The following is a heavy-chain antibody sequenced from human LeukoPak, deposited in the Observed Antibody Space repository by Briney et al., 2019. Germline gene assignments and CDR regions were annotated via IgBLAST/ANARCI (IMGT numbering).Heavy chain of an antibody. CDR3: ARVGYYDSSGYFIFASFDY. Sequence: GGSLRLSCAASGFTVSSNYMSWVRQAPGKGLEWVSVIYSGGTTYYADSVKGRFTISRDNSKNTLYPQMNSLRAEDTAVYYCARVGYYDSSGYFIFASFDYWGQGTLVTVSS. CDR1: GFTVSSNY. J-gene: IGHJ4*02. D-gene: IGHD3-22*01. V-gene: IGHV3-66*01. CDR2: IYSGGTT.